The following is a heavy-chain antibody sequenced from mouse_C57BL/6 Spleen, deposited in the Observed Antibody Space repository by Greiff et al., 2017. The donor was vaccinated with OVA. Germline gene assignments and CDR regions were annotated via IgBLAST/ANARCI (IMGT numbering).Heavy chain of an antibody. D-gene: IGHD2-4*01. J-gene: IGHJ3*01. CDR2: ISSGGDYI. Sequence: DVQLVESGEGLVKPGGSLKLSCAASGFTFSSYAMSWVRQTPEKRLEWVAYISSGGDYIYYADTVKGRFTISRDNARNTLYLQMSSLKSEDTAMYYCTTGLGAWFAYWGQGTLVTVSA. CDR1: GFTFSSYA. V-gene: IGHV5-9-1*02. CDR3: TTGLGAWFAY.